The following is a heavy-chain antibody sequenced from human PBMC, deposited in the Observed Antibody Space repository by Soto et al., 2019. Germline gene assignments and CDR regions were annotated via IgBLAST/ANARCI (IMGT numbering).Heavy chain of an antibody. CDR3: ARAVATANYYYGMDV. J-gene: IGHJ6*02. D-gene: IGHD5-12*01. Sequence: SETLSLTCTVSGVSINSGDYYWSWIRQPPGKGLEWIGYIYYSGTTYYNPSLKSRVSVSVDTSKNQFSLRLSSVTAADTAVYYCARAVATANYYYGMDVWGQGTTVTVSS. CDR2: IYYSGTT. CDR1: GVSINSGDYY. V-gene: IGHV4-30-4*01.